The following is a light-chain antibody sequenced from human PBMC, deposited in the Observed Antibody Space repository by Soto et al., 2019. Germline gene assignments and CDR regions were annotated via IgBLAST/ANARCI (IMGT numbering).Light chain of an antibody. V-gene: IGKV3-11*01. Sequence: IVLTQSPATLSLSPGERATLSCRASESVNRYLAWYKQKPGQAPRLLIYDASNRATGIPARFSGSGSGTDFTLTISSLEPEDFAVYYCQQRNNWRRGTFGQGTRLEIK. CDR3: QQRNNWRRGT. CDR1: ESVNRY. CDR2: DAS. J-gene: IGKJ5*01.